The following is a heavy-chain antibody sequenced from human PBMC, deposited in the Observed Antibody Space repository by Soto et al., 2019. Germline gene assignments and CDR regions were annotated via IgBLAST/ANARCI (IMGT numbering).Heavy chain of an antibody. J-gene: IGHJ4*02. V-gene: IGHV3-33*01. D-gene: IGHD6-13*01. CDR3: ARDLGGAAGTLGLLDY. Sequence: GALRLSCAASGFTFSSYGMHWVRQAPGKGLEWVAVIWYDGSNKYYADSVKGRFTISRDNSKNTLYLQMNSLRAEDTAVYYCARDLGGAAGTLGLLDYWGQGTLVTVSS. CDR2: IWYDGSNK. CDR1: GFTFSSYG.